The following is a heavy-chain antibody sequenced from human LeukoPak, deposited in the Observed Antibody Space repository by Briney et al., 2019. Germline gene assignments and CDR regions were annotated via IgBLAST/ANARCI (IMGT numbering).Heavy chain of an antibody. CDR1: GYSISSGYY. CDR3: AKSNGYGLIDI. CDR2: IFHGGST. V-gene: IGHV4-38-2*02. J-gene: IGHJ3*02. Sequence: SETLSLTCTVSGYSISSGYYWGWIRHSPGKGLEWIGRIFHGGSTYYSPSLKSRVTISLDTSRNQFSLKLNSVTAADTAVYYCAKSNGYGLIDIWGQGTMVTVSS. D-gene: IGHD5-18*01.